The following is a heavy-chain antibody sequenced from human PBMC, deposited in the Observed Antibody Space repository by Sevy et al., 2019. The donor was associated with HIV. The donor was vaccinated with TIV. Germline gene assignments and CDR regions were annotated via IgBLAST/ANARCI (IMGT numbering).Heavy chain of an antibody. CDR1: GDSISSYY. J-gene: IGHJ4*02. Sequence: SETLSLTCTVSGDSISSYYWSWNRQPPGKGLEWIGYFYYSGITNYNPSVKSRVTISVDTSRNQISLKLSSVTAADTAVYYCARGIVAYYFDYWGQGTLVTVSS. V-gene: IGHV4-59*01. CDR3: ARGIVAYYFDY. D-gene: IGHD5-12*01. CDR2: FYYSGIT.